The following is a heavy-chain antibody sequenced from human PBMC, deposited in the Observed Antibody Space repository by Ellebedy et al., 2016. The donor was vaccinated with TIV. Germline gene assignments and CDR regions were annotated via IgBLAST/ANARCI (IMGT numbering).Heavy chain of an antibody. V-gene: IGHV3-9*01. CDR2: ISWNSGSI. CDR1: GFTFDDYA. Sequence: SLKISXAASGFTFDDYAMHWVRQAPGKGLEWVSGISWNSGSIGYADSVKGRFTISRDNAKNSLYLQMNSLRAEDTALYYCAKDKGSYLYWHFDLWGRGTLVTVSS. J-gene: IGHJ2*01. CDR3: AKDKGSYLYWHFDL. D-gene: IGHD1-26*01.